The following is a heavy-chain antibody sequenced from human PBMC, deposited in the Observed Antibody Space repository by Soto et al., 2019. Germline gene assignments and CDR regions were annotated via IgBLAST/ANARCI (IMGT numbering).Heavy chain of an antibody. CDR2: IGTAGDT. CDR3: ARVRDGYNTYYFDY. Sequence: EVQLVESGGGLVQPGGSLRLSCAASGFTFSSYDMHWVRQATGKGLEWVSAIGTAGDTYYPGSVKGRFTISRENAKNSLYLQMNSLRADDSAVYYCARVRDGYNTYYFDYWGQGTLVTVSS. D-gene: IGHD5-12*01. V-gene: IGHV3-13*01. CDR1: GFTFSSYD. J-gene: IGHJ4*02.